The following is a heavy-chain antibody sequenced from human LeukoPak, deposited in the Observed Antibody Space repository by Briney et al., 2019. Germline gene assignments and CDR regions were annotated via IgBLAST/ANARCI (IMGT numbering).Heavy chain of an antibody. CDR2: ISYDGSNK. J-gene: IGHJ4*02. Sequence: PGGSLRLSCAASGFTFSSYAMHWVHQAPGKGLEGVAVISYDGSNKYYADSVKGRFTISRDNSKNTLYLQMNSLRAEDTAVYYCARDFWTLYYFDYWGQGTLVTVSS. CDR1: GFTFSSYA. CDR3: ARDFWTLYYFDY. V-gene: IGHV3-30*01. D-gene: IGHD3/OR15-3a*01.